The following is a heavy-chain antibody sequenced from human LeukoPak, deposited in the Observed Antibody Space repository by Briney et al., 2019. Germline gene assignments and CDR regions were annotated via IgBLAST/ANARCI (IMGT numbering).Heavy chain of an antibody. D-gene: IGHD4-17*01. V-gene: IGHV3-30*03. CDR3: ARDLVFYGDYGY. CDR2: ISYDGSNK. Sequence: GGSLRLSCAASGFTFSSYGIHWVRQAPGKGLEWVAVISYDGSNKYYADSVKGRFTIPRDNSKNTLYLQMNSLRAEDTAVYYCARDLVFYGDYGYWGQGTLVTVSS. CDR1: GFTFSSYG. J-gene: IGHJ4*02.